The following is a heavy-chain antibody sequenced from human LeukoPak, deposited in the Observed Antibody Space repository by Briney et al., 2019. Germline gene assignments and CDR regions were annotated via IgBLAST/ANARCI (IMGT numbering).Heavy chain of an antibody. CDR1: GYTFISYA. Sequence: ASVKVSCKASGYTFISYAMHWVRQAPGHRLEWMGWINAGNGNTKYSQKFQGRVTITRDTSASTGYMELSSLRSEDTAVYYCARGGYNGYGNIAVAGTIFDYWGQGTLVTVSS. J-gene: IGHJ4*02. D-gene: IGHD6-19*01. CDR2: INAGNGNT. V-gene: IGHV1-3*01. CDR3: ARGGYNGYGNIAVAGTIFDY.